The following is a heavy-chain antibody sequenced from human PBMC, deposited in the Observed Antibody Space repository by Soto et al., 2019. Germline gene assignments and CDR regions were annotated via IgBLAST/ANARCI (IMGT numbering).Heavy chain of an antibody. CDR1: GGTFSSYA. CDR2: IIPIFGTA. D-gene: IGHD3-3*01. V-gene: IGHV1-69*06. J-gene: IGHJ4*02. Sequence: SVKVSCKASGGTFSSYAISWVRQAPGQGLEWMGGIIPIFGTANYAQKFQGRVTITADKSTSTAYMELSSLRSEDTAVYYCASKQLGYYDFWSGYYWGQGTLVTSPQ. CDR3: ASKQLGYYDFWSGYY.